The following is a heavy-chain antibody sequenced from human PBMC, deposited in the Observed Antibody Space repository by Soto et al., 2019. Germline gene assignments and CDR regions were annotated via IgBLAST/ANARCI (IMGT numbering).Heavy chain of an antibody. J-gene: IGHJ1*01. Sequence: PGGSLRLSCAASGFTFSSYGMHWVRQAPGKGLEWVAVIWYDGSNKYYADSVKGRFTISRDNSKNTLYLQMNSLRAEDTAVYYCARVPTPCLDVQYLFYDWGQGTPVPGSS. V-gene: IGHV3-33*01. D-gene: IGHD3-16*01. CDR3: ARVPTPCLDVQYLFYD. CDR1: GFTFSSYG. CDR2: IWYDGSNK.